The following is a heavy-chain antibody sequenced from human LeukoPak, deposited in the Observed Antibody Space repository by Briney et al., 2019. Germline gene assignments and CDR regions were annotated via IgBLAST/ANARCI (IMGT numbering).Heavy chain of an antibody. D-gene: IGHD3-10*01. Sequence: SGPTLAKPSQTLTLTCTFSGFSRSTSGVGVGWIRQPPGKALEWLALIYWNDDKRYSPSLKSRLTITKDTSNNQVVLTMTSMDPVDTATYYCAHSRRLPGDFDYWGQGTLITVSS. V-gene: IGHV2-5*01. J-gene: IGHJ4*02. CDR1: GFSRSTSGVG. CDR3: AHSRRLPGDFDY. CDR2: IYWNDDK.